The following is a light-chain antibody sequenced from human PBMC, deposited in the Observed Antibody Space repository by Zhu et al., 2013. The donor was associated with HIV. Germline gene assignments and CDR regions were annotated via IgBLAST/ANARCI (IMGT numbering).Light chain of an antibody. CDR2: QDT. V-gene: IGLV3-1*01. J-gene: IGLJ3*02. CDR3: QVWDSRSDQWV. Sequence: SYELTQPPSVSVSPGQTASITCSGDKLGDKNVCWYQQRPGQSPVLVIYQDTRRPSGIPERFSGSNSGNTATLTISRVEAGDEADYYCQVWDSRSDQWVFGGGTKLTVL. CDR1: KLGDKN.